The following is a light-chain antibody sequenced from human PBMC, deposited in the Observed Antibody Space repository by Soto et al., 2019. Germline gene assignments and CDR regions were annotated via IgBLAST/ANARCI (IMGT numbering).Light chain of an antibody. CDR1: QSVSSY. V-gene: IGKV3-11*01. CDR3: QQRSNWPPYT. J-gene: IGKJ2*01. Sequence: EIVLTQSPAILSLSPGERATLSCRASQSVSSYLAWYQQKPGQAPRLLIYDASNRATGIPARFSGSGSGTDFTLTISSLEAEDFAVYYCQQRSNWPPYTFGQGTKLEIK. CDR2: DAS.